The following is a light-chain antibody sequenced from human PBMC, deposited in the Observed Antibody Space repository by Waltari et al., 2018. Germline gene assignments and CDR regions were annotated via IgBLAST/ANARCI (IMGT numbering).Light chain of an antibody. CDR1: TPNIALNT. CDR2: CNN. J-gene: IGLJ2*01. CDR3: AAWDDSLNGVV. V-gene: IGLV1-44*01. Sequence: QSVLTQPPSAHGTPGQTVSIASSGSTPNIALNTVVWYRQLPGPAPNPLIYCNNQRPSGVPDRFSGSKSGPSASLAISGLQSEDEADYYCAAWDDSLNGVVFGGGTKLTV.